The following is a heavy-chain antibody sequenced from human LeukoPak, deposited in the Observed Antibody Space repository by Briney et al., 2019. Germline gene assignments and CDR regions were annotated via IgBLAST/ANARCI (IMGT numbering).Heavy chain of an antibody. D-gene: IGHD3-10*01. CDR3: ARDRRDLYYGSGSVDY. CDR2: ISSNSSYI. CDR1: GFTFSSYS. V-gene: IGHV3-21*01. J-gene: IGHJ4*02. Sequence: PGGSLRLSCAASGFTFSSYSMNWVRQAPGKGLEWVSSISSNSSYIYYADSVKGRFTISRDNSKNTLYLQMNSLRAEDTAVYYCARDRRDLYYGSGSVDYWGQGTLVTVSS.